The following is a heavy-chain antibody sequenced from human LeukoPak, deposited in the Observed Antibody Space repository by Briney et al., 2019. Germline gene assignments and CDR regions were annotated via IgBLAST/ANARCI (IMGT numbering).Heavy chain of an antibody. D-gene: IGHD6-13*01. CDR2: IYYSGST. Sequence: SETLSLTCTVSGSSISSGGYYWSWIRQHPGKGLEWIGYIYYSGSTYYNPSLKSRVTISVDTSKNQFSLKLSSVTAADTAVYYCARGLRGSSWYRGYFDYWGQGTLVTVSS. J-gene: IGHJ4*02. V-gene: IGHV4-31*03. CDR1: GSSISSGGYY. CDR3: ARGLRGSSWYRGYFDY.